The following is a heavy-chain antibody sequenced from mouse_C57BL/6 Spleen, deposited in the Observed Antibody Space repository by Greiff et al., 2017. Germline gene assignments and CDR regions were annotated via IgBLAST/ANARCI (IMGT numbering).Heavy chain of an antibody. Sequence: QVQLQQSGAELVKPGASVKLSCKASGYTFTSYWMHWVKQRPGRGLEWIGRIDPNSGGTKYNERFKGEATLTVEKSSSTVYLELSRLTSYDSAVYYCARAGNYAMDYWGQGTSVTVSS. J-gene: IGHJ4*01. CDR1: GYTFTSYW. CDR2: IDPNSGGT. CDR3: ARAGNYAMDY. D-gene: IGHD4-1*01. V-gene: IGHV1-62-3*01.